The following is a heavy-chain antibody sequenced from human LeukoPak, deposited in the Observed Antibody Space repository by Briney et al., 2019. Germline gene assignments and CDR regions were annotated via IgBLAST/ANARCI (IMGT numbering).Heavy chain of an antibody. CDR1: GFTFSSYW. Sequence: GGSLRLSCAASGFTFSSYWMSWVRQAPGKGLEWVANIKQDGSEKYLVDSVKGRFTISRDNSKNTLYLQMNSLRAEDTAVYYCARDPRGALSPWYFDYWGQGTLVTVSS. CDR3: ARDPRGALSPWYFDY. D-gene: IGHD3-16*02. J-gene: IGHJ4*02. CDR2: IKQDGSEK. V-gene: IGHV3-7*01.